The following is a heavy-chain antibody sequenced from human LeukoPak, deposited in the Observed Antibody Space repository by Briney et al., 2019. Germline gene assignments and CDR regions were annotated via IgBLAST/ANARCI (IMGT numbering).Heavy chain of an antibody. D-gene: IGHD3-3*01. CDR3: ARVPATFGVAYYMDV. J-gene: IGHJ6*03. Sequence: SETLSLTCTVSGYSISSGYYWGWIRQPPGKGLEWIGSIYHSGSTYYNPSLKSRVTISVDTSKNQFSLKLSSVTAADTAVYYCARVPATFGVAYYMDVWGKGTTVTISS. CDR2: IYHSGST. V-gene: IGHV4-38-2*02. CDR1: GYSISSGYY.